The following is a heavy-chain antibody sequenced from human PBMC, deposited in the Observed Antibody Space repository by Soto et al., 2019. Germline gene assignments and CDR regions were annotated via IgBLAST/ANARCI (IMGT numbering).Heavy chain of an antibody. CDR2: INSDGSST. Sequence: EVQLVESGGGLVQPGESLRLSCAASGFTFSSYWMHWVRQAPGKGLVWVSRINSDGSSTSYAGSVKGRFTISRDNAKNTLYLQMNSLRAEDTAVYYCVRKSLVVAAATREDYWGQGTLVTGSS. CDR1: GFTFSSYW. V-gene: IGHV3-74*01. CDR3: VRKSLVVAAATREDY. J-gene: IGHJ4*02. D-gene: IGHD2-15*01.